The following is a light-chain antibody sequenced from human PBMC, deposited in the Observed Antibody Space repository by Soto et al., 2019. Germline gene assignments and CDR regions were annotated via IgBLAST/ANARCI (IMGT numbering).Light chain of an antibody. CDR2: AAS. CDR1: QDIRND. V-gene: IGKV1-17*01. CDR3: LHHQDYPPT. Sequence: DIQMTQSPSSLSASVGDRVTITCRASQDIRNDLGWYQQKPGKAPKRLIYAASSLQSVVPSRVSGRGSGTDLTLTISSLQTEDYASYACLHHQDYPPTFGQGTKVEI. J-gene: IGKJ1*01.